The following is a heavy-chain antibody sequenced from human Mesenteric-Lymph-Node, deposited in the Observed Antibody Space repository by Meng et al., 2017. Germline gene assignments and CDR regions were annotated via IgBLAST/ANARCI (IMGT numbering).Heavy chain of an antibody. Sequence: GESLKISCAASGFTSSDYWMSWVRQAPGKGLEWVASIKKDGSEKSYVDSVKGRFTISRDNANNSVYLQMSSLRAEDTAVYYCARDGQLNLWYSDLWGRGTLATVSS. CDR2: IKKDGSEK. V-gene: IGHV3-7*01. CDR1: GFTSSDYW. J-gene: IGHJ2*01. D-gene: IGHD6-6*01. CDR3: ARDGQLNLWYSDL.